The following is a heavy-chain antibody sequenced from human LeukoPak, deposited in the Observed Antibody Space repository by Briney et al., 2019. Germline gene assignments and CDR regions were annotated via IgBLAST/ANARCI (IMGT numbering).Heavy chain of an antibody. CDR3: AREASCGGDCYSVGGAFDI. CDR1: GYTFISHY. J-gene: IGHJ3*02. CDR2: INTSGGST. V-gene: IGHV1-46*01. D-gene: IGHD2-21*02. Sequence: ASVKVSCKAPGYTFISHYMHWVRQAPGQGLEWMGIINTSGGSTRYAQKFQGRVTMTRDTSTSTVYMELNSLRFGDTAVYYCAREASCGGDCYSVGGAFDIWGQGTMVTVSS.